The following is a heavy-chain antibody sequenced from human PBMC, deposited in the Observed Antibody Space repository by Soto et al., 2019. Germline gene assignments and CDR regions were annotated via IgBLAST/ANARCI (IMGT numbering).Heavy chain of an antibody. CDR2: IKSKTDGGTT. Sequence: SVSNAWMNWVRQAPGKGLEWVGRIKSKTDGGTTDYAAPVKGRFTISRDDSKNTLYLQMNSLKTEDTAVYYCTTVKRSGYSYGSTRLRSVWGQGTLVTVSS. V-gene: IGHV3-15*07. CDR3: TTVKRSGYSYGSTRLRSV. CDR1: SVSNAW. J-gene: IGHJ4*02. D-gene: IGHD5-18*01.